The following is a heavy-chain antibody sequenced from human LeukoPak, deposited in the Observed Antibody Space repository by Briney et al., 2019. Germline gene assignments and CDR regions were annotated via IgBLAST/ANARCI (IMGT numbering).Heavy chain of an antibody. Sequence: GASVKVSCKASGYTFTKYGISWVRQAPGQGLEWMGWFSVYNGNTNYAQKLQGRVTMTTDISTSTAYMELRSLRSDDTAVYYCARRGATAAGNSYYYYYMDVWGKGTTVTISS. CDR1: GYTFTKYG. D-gene: IGHD6-13*01. CDR2: FSVYNGNT. V-gene: IGHV1-18*01. J-gene: IGHJ6*03. CDR3: ARRGATAAGNSYYYYYMDV.